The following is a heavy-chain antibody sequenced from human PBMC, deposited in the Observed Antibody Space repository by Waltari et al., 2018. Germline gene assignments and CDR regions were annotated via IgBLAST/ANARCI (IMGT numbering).Heavy chain of an antibody. CDR3: ASIGSSSSGPGNYYYYMDV. V-gene: IGHV4-59*01. CDR2: IYYSGST. CDR1: GGSISSYY. Sequence: QVQLQESGPGLVKPSETLSLTCTVSGGSISSYYWSWIRQPPGKGLEWIGYIYYSGSTNDNPSRKSRFTISVDTSKNQFSLKLSSVTAADTAVYYCASIGSSSSGPGNYYYYMDVWGKGTTVTVSS. J-gene: IGHJ6*03. D-gene: IGHD6-6*01.